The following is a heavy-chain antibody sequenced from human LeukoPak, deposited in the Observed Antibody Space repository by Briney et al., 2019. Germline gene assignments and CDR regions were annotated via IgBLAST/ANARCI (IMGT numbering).Heavy chain of an antibody. V-gene: IGHV1-69*04. D-gene: IGHD3-22*01. J-gene: IGHJ1*01. Sequence: GASVKVSCKASGGTFCSYAISWVRQAPGQGLEWMGRIIPILGIANYAQKFQGRVTITADKSTSTAYMELSSLRSEDTAVYYCARDDYYYDSSEYFQHWGQGTLVTVSS. CDR1: GGTFCSYA. CDR2: IIPILGIA. CDR3: ARDDYYYDSSEYFQH.